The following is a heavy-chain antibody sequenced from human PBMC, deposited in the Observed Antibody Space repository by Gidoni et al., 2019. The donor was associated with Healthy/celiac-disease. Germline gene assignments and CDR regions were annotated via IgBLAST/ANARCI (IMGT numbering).Heavy chain of an antibody. V-gene: IGHV4-30-4*01. Sequence: QVQLQESGPGLVKPSQTLSLTCPVSGCSISSGDYYWSWIRQPPGKGLEWIGYIYYSGSTYYNPSLKSRVTISVDTSKNQFSLKLSSVTAADTAVYYCARVPPDSSGYYYLDYWGQGTLVTVSS. CDR3: ARVPPDSSGYYYLDY. CDR1: GCSISSGDYY. D-gene: IGHD3-22*01. CDR2: IYYSGST. J-gene: IGHJ4*02.